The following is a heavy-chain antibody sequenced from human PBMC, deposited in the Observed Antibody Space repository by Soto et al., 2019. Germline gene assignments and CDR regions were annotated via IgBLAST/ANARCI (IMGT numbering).Heavy chain of an antibody. V-gene: IGHV1-46*01. D-gene: IGHD3-22*01. CDR3: ARDQSGNDNGYSYWWFDP. CDR2: INPSDDTT. J-gene: IGHJ5*02. CDR1: GYTFTRHW. Sequence: GASVKVSCKASGYTFTRHWMHWVRKAPGQGPEWMGIINPSDDTTAYAQKFQGRVTVTRDTSTSTVYMELSSLRSEDTAIYYCARDQSGNDNGYSYWWFDPWGQGTLVTVSS.